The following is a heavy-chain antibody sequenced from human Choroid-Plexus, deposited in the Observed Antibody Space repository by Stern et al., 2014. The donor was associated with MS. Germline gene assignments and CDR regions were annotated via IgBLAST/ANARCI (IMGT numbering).Heavy chain of an antibody. CDR2: VSYGGSNK. Sequence: VQLVESGGGVVQPGRPLRLSCVASGFTFGSCAMHWVRQAPGKGLEWVDGVSYGGSNKYYADSVKGRFTISRDNSQNTLYMQMSSLRPEDTAVYYCAKDRQYLTYFFDHWGQGSLVTVSS. J-gene: IGHJ5*02. CDR1: GFTFGSCA. D-gene: IGHD2/OR15-2a*01. V-gene: IGHV3-30*18. CDR3: AKDRQYLTYFFDH.